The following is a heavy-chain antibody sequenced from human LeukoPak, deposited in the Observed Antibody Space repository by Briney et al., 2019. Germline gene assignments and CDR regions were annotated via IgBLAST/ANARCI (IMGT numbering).Heavy chain of an antibody. CDR1: GFTFSSYA. V-gene: IGHV3-23*01. CDR3: AKVVVSITIFGVVTRYFDY. D-gene: IGHD3-3*01. Sequence: GGSLRLSCAASGFTFSSYAMSWVRQAPGKGLEWVSAISGSGGSTYYADSVKGRFTISRDNSKNTLYLQMNSLRAEDTAVYYCAKVVVSITIFGVVTRYFDYWGQGTLVTVSS. CDR2: ISGSGGST. J-gene: IGHJ4*02.